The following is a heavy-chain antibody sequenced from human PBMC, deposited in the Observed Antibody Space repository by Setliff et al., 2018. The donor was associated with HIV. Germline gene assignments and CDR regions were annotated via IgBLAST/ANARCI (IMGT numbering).Heavy chain of an antibody. CDR3: ARGRSCSSSSCYLVYYYYYGMDV. Sequence: SETLSLTCAVYGGSFSGYYWSWTRQPPGKGLEWIGEIIHTGSTNYNPSLKSRVTISVDTSKNQFSLRLSSVTAADTAVYYCARGRSCSSSSCYLVYYYYYGMDVWGHGSTVTV. V-gene: IGHV4-34*01. D-gene: IGHD2-2*01. J-gene: IGHJ6*02. CDR2: IIHTGST. CDR1: GGSFSGYY.